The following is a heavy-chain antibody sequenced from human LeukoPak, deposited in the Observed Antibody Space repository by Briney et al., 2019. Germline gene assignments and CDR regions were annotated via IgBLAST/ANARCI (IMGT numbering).Heavy chain of an antibody. CDR2: INPSGSYT. Sequence: ASVKVSCKASGYTITNNWMHWVRQAPGQGLEWMGIINPSGSYTSYAQKFQGRVTMTRDTSTSTVYMGLSSLRSEDTAVYYCARDNSGGSTWWFDPWGQGTLATVSS. J-gene: IGHJ5*02. CDR1: GYTITNNW. D-gene: IGHD2-15*01. V-gene: IGHV1-46*01. CDR3: ARDNSGGSTWWFDP.